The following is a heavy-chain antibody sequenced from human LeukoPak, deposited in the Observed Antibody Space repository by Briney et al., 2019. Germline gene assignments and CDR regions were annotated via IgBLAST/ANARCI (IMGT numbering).Heavy chain of an antibody. CDR2: ISSSSSYI. CDR3: VREGYYYDSSGHDY. V-gene: IGHV3-21*01. J-gene: IGHJ4*02. Sequence: GGSLRLSCAASGFTFSSYSMNWVRQAPGKGLEWGSSISSSSSYIYYADSVKGRFTISRDNAKNSLYLQMNSLRAEDTAVYYCVREGYYYDSSGHDYWGQGTLVTVSS. D-gene: IGHD3-22*01. CDR1: GFTFSSYS.